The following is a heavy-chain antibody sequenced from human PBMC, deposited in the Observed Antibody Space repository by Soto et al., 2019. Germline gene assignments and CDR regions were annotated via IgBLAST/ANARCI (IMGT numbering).Heavy chain of an antibody. Sequence: SETLSLTCTVSGGSISSSSYYWGWIRQPPGKGLEWIGSIYYSGSTYYNPSLKSRVTISVDTSKNQFSLKLSSVTAADTAVYYCARSANDAFDIWGQGTMVTVSS. J-gene: IGHJ3*02. CDR2: IYYSGST. CDR3: ARSANDAFDI. V-gene: IGHV4-39*01. CDR1: GGSISSSSYY.